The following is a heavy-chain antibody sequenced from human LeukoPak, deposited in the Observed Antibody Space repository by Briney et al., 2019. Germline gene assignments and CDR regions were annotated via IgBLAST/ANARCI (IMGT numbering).Heavy chain of an antibody. J-gene: IGHJ3*02. V-gene: IGHV1-18*01. CDR3: ARVDYGSGSSGAFDI. CDR2: ISTYNGNT. Sequence: ASVKVSCEASGYTFTTYGISWVRQAPGQGLEWMGWISTYNGNTNYAQKFQGRVTMTTDTSTSTAYMELRSLRSDDTAMYYCARVDYGSGSSGAFDIWGRGTMVTVSS. D-gene: IGHD3-10*01. CDR1: GYTFTTYG.